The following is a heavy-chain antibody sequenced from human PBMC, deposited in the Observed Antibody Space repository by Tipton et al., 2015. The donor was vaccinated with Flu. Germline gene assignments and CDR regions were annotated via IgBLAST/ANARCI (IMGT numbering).Heavy chain of an antibody. CDR3: ARDYYGSGSYYSYFDL. V-gene: IGHV3-23*01. D-gene: IGHD3-10*01. CDR2: ISGSGGST. J-gene: IGHJ2*01. CDR1: GFTFSSYA. Sequence: SLRLSCAASGFTFSSYAMSWVRQAPGKGLEWVSAISGSGGSTYYADSVKGRFTISRDNAKNSLYLQMNSLRAEDTAVYYCARDYYGSGSYYSYFDLWGRGTLVTVSS.